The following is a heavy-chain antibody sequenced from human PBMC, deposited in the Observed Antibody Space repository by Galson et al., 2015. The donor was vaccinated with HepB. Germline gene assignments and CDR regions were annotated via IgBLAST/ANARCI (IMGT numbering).Heavy chain of an antibody. J-gene: IGHJ2*01. Sequence: SETLSLTCTVSGGSISSYYWSWIRQPAGKGLEWIGRIYTSGSTNYNPSLKSRVSMSVDTSKNQFSLKLSSVTAADTAVYYCASTAPDYSGSYFDVATGFLYWYFDLWGRGTLVTVSS. CDR3: ASTAPDYSGSYFDVATGFLYWYFDL. CDR1: GGSISSYY. D-gene: IGHD1-26*01. V-gene: IGHV4-4*07. CDR2: IYTSGST.